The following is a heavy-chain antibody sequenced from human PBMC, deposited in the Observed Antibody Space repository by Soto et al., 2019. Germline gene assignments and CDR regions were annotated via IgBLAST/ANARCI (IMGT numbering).Heavy chain of an antibody. CDR2: LYYSGST. CDR3: ANVTIFGLPLDY. D-gene: IGHD3-3*01. Sequence: QVQLQESGPGLLKPSETLSLSCTVSGGSVSSGSYYWSWFRQPPGKGLEWIGYLYYSGSTSFNPSLKRRVTISVNTSKSQFALNLSSVTAADTAVYYWANVTIFGLPLDYWGQGTLVTVSS. V-gene: IGHV4-61*01. J-gene: IGHJ4*02. CDR1: GGSVSSGSYY.